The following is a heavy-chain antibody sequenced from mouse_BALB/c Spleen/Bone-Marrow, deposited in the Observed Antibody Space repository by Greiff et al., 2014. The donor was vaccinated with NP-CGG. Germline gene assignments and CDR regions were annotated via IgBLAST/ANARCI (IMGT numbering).Heavy chain of an antibody. Sequence: EVMLVESGGGLVKPGGSLKLSCAASGFTFSSYAMSWVRQTPEKRLEWVATISSGGSYTYYPDSVKGRFTISRDNAKNTLYLQMSSLRSEDTAMYYCATGTDYWGQGTSVTVSS. CDR1: GFTFSSYA. CDR3: ATGTDY. CDR2: ISSGGSYT. D-gene: IGHD4-1*01. J-gene: IGHJ4*01. V-gene: IGHV5-9-1*01.